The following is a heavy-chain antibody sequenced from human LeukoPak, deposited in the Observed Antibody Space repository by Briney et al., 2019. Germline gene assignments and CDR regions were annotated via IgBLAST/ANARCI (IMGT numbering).Heavy chain of an antibody. CDR3: ARQRRQSSSSPLYHFDY. CDR2: IYATGTT. Sequence: SETLSLTCTVSGDSITNSWWSWVRQSPGKGLEWIGYIYATGTTNYNPSLMSRVTFSVDKSKNQFSLRLSSVTAADTAVYYCARQRRQSSSSPLYHFDYWGQGTLVTVSS. CDR1: GDSITNSW. D-gene: IGHD2/OR15-2a*01. V-gene: IGHV4-4*09. J-gene: IGHJ4*02.